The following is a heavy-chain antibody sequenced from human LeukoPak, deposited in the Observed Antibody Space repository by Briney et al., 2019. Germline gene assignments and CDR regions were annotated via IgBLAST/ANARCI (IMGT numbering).Heavy chain of an antibody. CDR1: GFTFSSYS. D-gene: IGHD3-10*01. Sequence: GGSLRLSCAASGFTFSSYSMNWVRQAPGKGLEWVSSISSSSSYIYYADPVKGRFTISRDNAKNSLYLQMNSLRAEDTAVYYCARDAPYGSGSYYSYWGQGTLVTVSS. V-gene: IGHV3-21*01. CDR3: ARDAPYGSGSYYSY. CDR2: ISSSSSYI. J-gene: IGHJ4*02.